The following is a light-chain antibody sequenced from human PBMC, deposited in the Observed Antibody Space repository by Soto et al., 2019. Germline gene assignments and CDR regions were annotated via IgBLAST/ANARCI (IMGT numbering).Light chain of an antibody. V-gene: IGLV2-14*01. CDR3: SSYTSSYTWV. Sequence: QSALAQPASVSGSHGQSITISCTGTNSDVGGYNYVSWYQQFPGKAPKLMLYEVSNRPSGVPNRFSGSKSGNTASLTISGLQADDEADYYCSSYTSSYTWVFGGGTKLTVL. J-gene: IGLJ3*02. CDR1: NSDVGGYNY. CDR2: EVS.